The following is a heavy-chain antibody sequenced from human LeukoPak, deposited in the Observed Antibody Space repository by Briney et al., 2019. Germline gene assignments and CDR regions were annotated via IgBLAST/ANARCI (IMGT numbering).Heavy chain of an antibody. J-gene: IGHJ4*02. CDR1: GGSISSSSYY. Sequence: SETLSLTCTVSGGSISSSSYYWGWIRQPPGKGLEWIGSIHYSGSTKYNPSLESRVTISLDTSKNQVSLKLNSVTAADTAVFYCARDGLAAGATTIFDYWGQGTLVIVSS. CDR3: ARDGLAAGATTIFDY. CDR2: IHYSGST. D-gene: IGHD1-26*01. V-gene: IGHV4-39*02.